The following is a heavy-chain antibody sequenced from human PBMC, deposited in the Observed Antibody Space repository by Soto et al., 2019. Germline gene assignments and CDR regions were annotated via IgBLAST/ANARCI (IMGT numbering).Heavy chain of an antibody. CDR1: GFTFSSYG. CDR2: IWYDGSNK. CDR3: ARSFYDSSGLFDY. D-gene: IGHD3-22*01. J-gene: IGHJ4*02. V-gene: IGHV3-33*08. Sequence: GGSLRLSCAASGFTFSSYGMHWVRQAPGKGLEWVAVIWYDGSNKYYADSVKGRFTISRDNSKNTLYLQMNSLRAEDTAVYYCARSFYDSSGLFDYWGQGTLVTVSS.